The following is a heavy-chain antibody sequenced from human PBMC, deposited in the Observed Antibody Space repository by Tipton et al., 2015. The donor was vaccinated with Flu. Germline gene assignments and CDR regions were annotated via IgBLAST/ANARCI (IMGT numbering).Heavy chain of an antibody. J-gene: IGHJ4*02. CDR2: INHSGST. Sequence: TLSLTCAVYGGSFSGYYWSWIRQPPGKGLEWIGEINHSGSTNYNPSLKSRVTISVDTSKNQFSLKLSSVTAADTAAYYCARGTQRSTVVTRNGYFDYWGQGTLVTVSS. D-gene: IGHD4-23*01. CDR1: GGSFSGYY. CDR3: ARGTQRSTVVTRNGYFDY. V-gene: IGHV4-34*01.